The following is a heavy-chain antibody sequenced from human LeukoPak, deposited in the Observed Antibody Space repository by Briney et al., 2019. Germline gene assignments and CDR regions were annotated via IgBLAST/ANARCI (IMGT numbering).Heavy chain of an antibody. CDR2: ICYDGSNK. V-gene: IGHV3-33*01. Sequence: GGSLRLAWAASGFTFSSYAMHWVRQAPGKGLEWVAVICYDGSNKYYADSVKGRFTISRDNSKNTLYLQMTSLRAEDTAVYYCARVAAAGSEYFQHWGQGTLVTVSS. CDR3: ARVAAAGSEYFQH. D-gene: IGHD6-13*01. CDR1: GFTFSSYA. J-gene: IGHJ1*01.